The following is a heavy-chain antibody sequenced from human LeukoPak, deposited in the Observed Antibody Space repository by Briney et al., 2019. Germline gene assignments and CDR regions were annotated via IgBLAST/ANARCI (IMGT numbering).Heavy chain of an antibody. CDR1: GGSISSSSYY. Sequence: SETLSLTCSVSGGSISSSSYYWGWIRQPPGKGLEWIGNIYYSGSTYYNPSLKSRVTISVDTSKNQFSLKLSSATAADTALYYCAAPDYGDYTLGYWGQGILVTVSS. V-gene: IGHV4-39*01. CDR2: IYYSGST. CDR3: AAPDYGDYTLGY. D-gene: IGHD4-17*01. J-gene: IGHJ4*02.